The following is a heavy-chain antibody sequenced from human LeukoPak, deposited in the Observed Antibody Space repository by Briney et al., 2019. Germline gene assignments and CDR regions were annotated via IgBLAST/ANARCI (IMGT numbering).Heavy chain of an antibody. CDR1: GGSISSYY. CDR3: ARDSNLEYSSSRGLGR. V-gene: IGHV4-4*07. D-gene: IGHD6-6*01. CDR2: IYASGST. J-gene: IGHJ4*02. Sequence: SETLSLTCTVSGGSISSYYWSWIRQPAGKGLGWIGRIYASGSTYYNPSLKSRVTMSVDTSKNQFSLRLTTVTAADTAVYYCARDSNLEYSSSRGLGRWGQGTLVTVSS.